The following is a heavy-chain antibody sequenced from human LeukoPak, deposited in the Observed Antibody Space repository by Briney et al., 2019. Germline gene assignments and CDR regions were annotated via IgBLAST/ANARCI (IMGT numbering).Heavy chain of an antibody. CDR3: AKYYHDSSGYYYYYFDY. CDR1: GFTFSSYA. D-gene: IGHD3-22*01. CDR2: IRYDGSNK. Sequence: GGSLRLSCAASGFTFSSYAMHWVRQAPGKGLEWVAFIRYDGSNKYYADSVKGRFTISRDNSKNTLFLQINSLRAEDTAVYYCAKYYHDSSGYYYYYFDYWGQGTLVTVSS. J-gene: IGHJ4*02. V-gene: IGHV3-30*02.